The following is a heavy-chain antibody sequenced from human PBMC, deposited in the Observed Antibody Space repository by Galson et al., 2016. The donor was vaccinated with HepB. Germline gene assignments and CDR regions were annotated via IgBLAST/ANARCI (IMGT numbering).Heavy chain of an antibody. Sequence: SLRLSCAASRFTFINSWMSWVRQAPGKGLEWVANIKQDGSEKYYVDSVKGRFTISRDNSKNTLSLQMNSLRAEDTAVYYCAKGRPDYYGSGSYAPLDYWGQGTLVTVSS. D-gene: IGHD3-10*01. CDR2: IKQDGSEK. CDR1: RFTFINSW. CDR3: AKGRPDYYGSGSYAPLDY. V-gene: IGHV3-7*01. J-gene: IGHJ4*02.